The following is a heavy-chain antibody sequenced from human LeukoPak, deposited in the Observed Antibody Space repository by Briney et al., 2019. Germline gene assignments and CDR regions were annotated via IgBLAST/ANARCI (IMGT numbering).Heavy chain of an antibody. D-gene: IGHD6-13*01. Sequence: GASVKVSCEASGYTFTGYYMHWVRQAPGQGLEWMGWINPNSGDTKYAQKFQGRVTMTRDTSISTAYMELTRLRSDDSAVYYCARGETEETGTRPDAFDIWGQGTMVTVSS. CDR2: INPNSGDT. CDR3: ARGETEETGTRPDAFDI. V-gene: IGHV1-2*02. CDR1: GYTFTGYY. J-gene: IGHJ3*02.